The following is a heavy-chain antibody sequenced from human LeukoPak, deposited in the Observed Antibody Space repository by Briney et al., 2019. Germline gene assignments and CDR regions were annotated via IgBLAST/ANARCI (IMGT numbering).Heavy chain of an antibody. CDR3: ARQKLYSSSWYANWFDP. V-gene: IGHV1-69*13. Sequence: SVKVSCKASGGTFSSYAISWVRQAPGQGLGWMGGIIPIFGTANYAQKFQGRVTITADESTSTAYMELSSLRSEDTAVYYCARQKLYSSSWYANWFDPWGQGTLVTVSS. D-gene: IGHD6-13*01. CDR2: IIPIFGTA. J-gene: IGHJ5*02. CDR1: GGTFSSYA.